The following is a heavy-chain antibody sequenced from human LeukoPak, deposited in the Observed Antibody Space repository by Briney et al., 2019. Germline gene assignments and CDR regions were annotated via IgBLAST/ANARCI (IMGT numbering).Heavy chain of an antibody. CDR1: GFTFSSYG. J-gene: IGHJ5*02. CDR3: ARDLGQYYDTSDNWFDP. V-gene: IGHV3-23*01. CDR2: ISGSGGST. Sequence: GGSLRLSCAASGFTFSSYGMSWVRQAPGKGLEWVSAISGSGGSTYYADSVKGRFTISRDNSKNTLNLQMNSLRAEDTAVYYCARDLGQYYDTSDNWFDPWGQGTLVTVSS. D-gene: IGHD3-22*01.